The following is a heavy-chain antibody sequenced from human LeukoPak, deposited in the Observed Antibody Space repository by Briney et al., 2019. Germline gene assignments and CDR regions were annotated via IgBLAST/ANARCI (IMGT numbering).Heavy chain of an antibody. CDR3: ATQDYSNSWFDP. D-gene: IGHD4-11*01. CDR1: GYTLTELS. V-gene: IGHV1-24*01. J-gene: IGHJ5*02. Sequence: ASVKVSCKVSGYTLTELSMHWVRQAPGKGLEWMGGFDPEDGETIYAQKFQGRGTMTEDTSTDTAYMELSSLRSEDTAVYYCATQDYSNSWFDPWGQGTLVTVSS. CDR2: FDPEDGET.